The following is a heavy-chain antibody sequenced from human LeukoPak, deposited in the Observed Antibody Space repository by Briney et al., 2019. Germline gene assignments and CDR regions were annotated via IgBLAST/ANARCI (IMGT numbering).Heavy chain of an antibody. D-gene: IGHD3-22*01. CDR3: ARDRYYDSSGYYPYDAFDI. CDR1: GFSFSSFA. V-gene: IGHV3-21*01. CDR2: ITGSGSNT. J-gene: IGHJ3*02. Sequence: AGGSLRLSCAASGFSFSSFAMSWVRQAPGKGLEWVSAITGSGSNTYYADSVKGRFTISRDNAKNSLYLQMNSLRAEDTAVYYCARDRYYDSSGYYPYDAFDIWGQGTMVTVSS.